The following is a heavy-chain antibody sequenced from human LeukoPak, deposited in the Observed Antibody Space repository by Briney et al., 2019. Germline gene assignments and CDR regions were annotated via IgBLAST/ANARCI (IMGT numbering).Heavy chain of an antibody. CDR3: ARGPLDGSGSYYIDY. J-gene: IGHJ4*02. CDR1: GGSFSGYY. Sequence: SETLSLTCAVYGGSFSGYYWSWIRQPPGKGLEWIGEINHSGSTNYNPSLKSRVTISVDTSKNQFSLKLSSVTAADTAVYYCARGPLDGSGSYYIDYWGQGTLVTVSS. CDR2: INHSGST. D-gene: IGHD3-10*01. V-gene: IGHV4-34*01.